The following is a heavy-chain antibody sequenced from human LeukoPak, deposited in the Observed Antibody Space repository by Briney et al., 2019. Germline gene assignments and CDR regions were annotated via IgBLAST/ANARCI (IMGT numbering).Heavy chain of an antibody. CDR3: AWGSGSYHNPIDH. J-gene: IGHJ4*02. CDR2: ISSSSSTI. CDR1: GFTLSRYN. V-gene: IGHV3-48*01. Sequence: PGGSLRLSCAASGFTLSRYNMNWVRQAPGRGLECVSYISSSSSTIYYVDSVKGRFTITRDNAKKSLYQQMNSLRAEDTAVYYSAWGSGSYHNPIDHWGQGTLVTVSS. D-gene: IGHD1-26*01.